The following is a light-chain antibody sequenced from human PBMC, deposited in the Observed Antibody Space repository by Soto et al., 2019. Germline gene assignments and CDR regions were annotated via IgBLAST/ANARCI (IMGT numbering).Light chain of an antibody. CDR3: QQYDGYSGT. Sequence: DIQMTQSPSTVYASVGDRVTLTCRASQSIGTLLAWYQQKPGEAPKLLIYDASNLEREVSSTFSGSGSGTEFTLTINTLQPEDFATYYCQQYDGYSGTFGQGTKVQIK. CDR2: DAS. CDR1: QSIGTL. V-gene: IGKV1-5*01. J-gene: IGKJ1*01.